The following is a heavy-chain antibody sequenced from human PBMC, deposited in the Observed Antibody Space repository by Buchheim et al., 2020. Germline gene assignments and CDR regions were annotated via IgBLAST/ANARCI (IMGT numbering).Heavy chain of an antibody. D-gene: IGHD3-10*01. V-gene: IGHV4-30-4*01. Sequence: QVQLQESGPGLVKPSQTLSLTCSVSGGSMSNGDYYWSWIRQPPGKGLEWIGYIYYSGSTDYNPPLKSRVTISVDPSKNQFSLKLSSVTAADTAVYYCARASGYYGSGSYYRLNLNWIDPWGQGTL. J-gene: IGHJ5*02. CDR3: ARASGYYGSGSYYRLNLNWIDP. CDR2: IYYSGST. CDR1: GGSMSNGDYY.